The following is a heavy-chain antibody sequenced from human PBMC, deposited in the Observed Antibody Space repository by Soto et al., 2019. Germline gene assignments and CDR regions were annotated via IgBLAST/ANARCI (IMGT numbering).Heavy chain of an antibody. Sequence: QVQLQESGPGLVKPSEALSLTCTVSGDSVSSSYYYWGWIRQPPGKGLEWIGSIFYSGSTDYNPSLRSRVTISVDTSKNQFSLKLSSVTAADTAVYYCARRGSSRQINHYGMDVWGPGTTVTVSS. CDR2: IFYSGST. J-gene: IGHJ6*02. CDR3: ARRGSSRQINHYGMDV. D-gene: IGHD6-13*01. V-gene: IGHV4-39*01. CDR1: GDSVSSSYYY.